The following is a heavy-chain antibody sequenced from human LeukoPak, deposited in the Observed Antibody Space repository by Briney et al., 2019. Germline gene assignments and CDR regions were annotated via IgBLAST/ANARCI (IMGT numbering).Heavy chain of an antibody. J-gene: IGHJ5*02. Sequence: SETLSLTCTVSGGSISSSSYCWGWIRQPPGKGLEWIGSIYYSGSTYYNPSLKSRVTISVDTSKNQFSLKLSSVTAADTAVYYCARQKGDRDWFDPWGQGTLVTVSS. CDR2: IYYSGST. V-gene: IGHV4-39*01. CDR3: ARQKGDRDWFDP. CDR1: GGSISSSSYC. D-gene: IGHD2-21*01.